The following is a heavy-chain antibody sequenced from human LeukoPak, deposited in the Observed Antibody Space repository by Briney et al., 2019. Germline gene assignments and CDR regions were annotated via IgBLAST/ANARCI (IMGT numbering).Heavy chain of an antibody. CDR3: TTTYHYDSTGYSSYY. D-gene: IGHD3-22*01. CDR1: GFIFRNAW. J-gene: IGHJ4*02. V-gene: IGHV3-15*01. Sequence: NPGGSLRLSCAASGFIFRNAWMTWVRQAPGKGLEWVGRIKSESVGGAIDYAAPVKGRFTISRDDSRNTVYLQMNSLKTEDTAFYYCTTTYHYDSTGYSSYYWGQGTLVTVSS. CDR2: IKSESVGGAI.